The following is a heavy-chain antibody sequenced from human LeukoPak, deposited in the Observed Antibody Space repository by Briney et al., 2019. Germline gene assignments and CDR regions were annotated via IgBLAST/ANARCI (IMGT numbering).Heavy chain of an antibody. CDR2: VSSGTTYI. D-gene: IGHD1-26*01. V-gene: IGHV3-21*01. J-gene: IGHJ4*02. CDR1: GFMFSDYS. Sequence: GGSLRLSCAASGFMFSDYSMNWVRQAPGKGLEWVSSVSSGTTYIHYADSVKGRFTISRDNAKNSLYLQMNSLRAEDTAVYYCARDLYSGSYYGVNYWGQGTLVTVSS. CDR3: ARDLYSGSYYGVNY.